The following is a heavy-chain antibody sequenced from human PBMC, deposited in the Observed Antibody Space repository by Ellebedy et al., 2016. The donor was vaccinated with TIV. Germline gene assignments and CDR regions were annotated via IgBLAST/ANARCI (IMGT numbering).Heavy chain of an antibody. CDR3: ASRGETWRAFDP. Sequence: GESLKISCSASGFTFSSFALHWVRQAPGKGLKHVSAINADGDTYFADSVKGRFTIARDNPKKMLYLQMKRLRADDTAVYYCASRGETWRAFDPWGQGTLVTVSS. J-gene: IGHJ5*02. CDR2: INADGDT. CDR1: GFTFSSFA. D-gene: IGHD3-16*01. V-gene: IGHV3-64*04.